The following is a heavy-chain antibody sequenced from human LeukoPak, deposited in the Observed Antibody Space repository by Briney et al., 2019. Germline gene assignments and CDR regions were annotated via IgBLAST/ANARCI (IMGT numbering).Heavy chain of an antibody. Sequence: GGSLGLSGPVSGFMVSSNYMGWFGKAPGKGRRWVSVIYSNGDTYYPDSVKGRFTVSRDNSKNILYLQMNSLRAEDTAIYYCARGEGGVLAAVTDCWGQGTLVTVSS. CDR2: IYSNGDT. CDR1: GFMVSSNY. CDR3: ARGEGGVLAAVTDC. V-gene: IGHV3-53*01. J-gene: IGHJ4*02. D-gene: IGHD6-13*01.